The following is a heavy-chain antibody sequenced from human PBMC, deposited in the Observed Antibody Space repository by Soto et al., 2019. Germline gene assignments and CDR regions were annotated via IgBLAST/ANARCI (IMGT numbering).Heavy chain of an antibody. CDR3: ARVFCGGNCYPNY. V-gene: IGHV4-31*03. D-gene: IGHD2-21*02. Sequence: QVQLQESGPGLVKPSQTLSLTCTVSGGSISSGGYYWSWIRQHPGKGLEWIGYIYYSGSTYYHPSLKSRVTISLATSKNQFSLKLSSVTAADTAVYYCARVFCGGNCYPNYWGQGTLVTVSS. CDR2: IYYSGST. CDR1: GGSISSGGYY. J-gene: IGHJ4*02.